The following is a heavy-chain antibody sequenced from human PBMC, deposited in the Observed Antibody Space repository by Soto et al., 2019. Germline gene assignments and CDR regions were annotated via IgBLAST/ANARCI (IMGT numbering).Heavy chain of an antibody. CDR2: ISGSGTTA. D-gene: IGHD6-19*01. V-gene: IGHV3-23*01. CDR1: GFVFSSYA. J-gene: IGHJ3*02. CDR3: AKTTDGWFSALEI. Sequence: GSLRLSCAASGFVFSSYAMSWVRQAPGKGLEWVSAISGSGTTAYYADSVKGRFIFSRDNPKNTMYLQMNSLRAEDTAVYFCAKTTDGWFSALEIW.